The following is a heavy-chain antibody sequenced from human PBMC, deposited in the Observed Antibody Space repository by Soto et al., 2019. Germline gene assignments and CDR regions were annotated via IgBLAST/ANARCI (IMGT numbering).Heavy chain of an antibody. J-gene: IGHJ3*02. CDR1: GFTFRSYG. CDR2: ISYDGSNK. Sequence: QVQLVESGGGVVQPGRSLRLFCAASGFTFRSYGMHWVRQAPAKGLEWVAVISYDGSNKYYEDSVKGRFTISRDNSKNTLYLQMNSLRAEDTGVYYCAKGGVGSTSNAFDIWGQGTMVTVSS. D-gene: IGHD1-26*01. CDR3: AKGGVGSTSNAFDI. V-gene: IGHV3-30*18.